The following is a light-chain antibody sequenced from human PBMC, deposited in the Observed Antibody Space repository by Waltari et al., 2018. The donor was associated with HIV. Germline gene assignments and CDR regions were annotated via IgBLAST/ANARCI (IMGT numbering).Light chain of an antibody. J-gene: IGLJ3*02. Sequence: SYELTQPSSVSVSPGQTARITCSGDGLATRNVRWFQQKPGQAPVLVIYKDIERPSGIPERFSGSSSGTTVTLTISGAQVEDEADYYCFSAADNNLGVFGGGTKVTVL. CDR2: KDI. V-gene: IGLV3-27*01. CDR1: GLATRN. CDR3: FSAADNNLGV.